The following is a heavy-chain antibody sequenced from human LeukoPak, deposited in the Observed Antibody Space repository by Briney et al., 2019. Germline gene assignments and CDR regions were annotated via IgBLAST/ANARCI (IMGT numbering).Heavy chain of an antibody. D-gene: IGHD4-17*01. V-gene: IGHV4-38-2*02. CDR1: GYSISSGYY. Sequence: PSETLSLTCTVSGYSISSGYYWGWIRQPPGKGLEWIGSIYHSGSTYYNPSLKSRVTISVDTSKNQFSLKLSSVTAADTAVYYCARVAGDYGDYVRWFDPWGQGTLVTVSS. CDR3: ARVAGDYGDYVRWFDP. J-gene: IGHJ5*02. CDR2: IYHSGST.